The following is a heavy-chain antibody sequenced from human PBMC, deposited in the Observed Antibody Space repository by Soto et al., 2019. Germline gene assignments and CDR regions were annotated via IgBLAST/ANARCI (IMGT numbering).Heavy chain of an antibody. CDR3: ATVFDV. J-gene: IGHJ4*02. CDR2: IDGNGGGT. Sequence: PGGSLRLSCAASGFTCSFCAMNWVRQAPGKGLEWVSRIDGNGGGTSYADSVKGRFTISTDNAENTVYLQMNGLRVEDTAVYYCATVFDVWGQGTLVTVSS. D-gene: IGHD4-17*01. CDR1: GFTCSFCA. V-gene: IGHV3-74*01.